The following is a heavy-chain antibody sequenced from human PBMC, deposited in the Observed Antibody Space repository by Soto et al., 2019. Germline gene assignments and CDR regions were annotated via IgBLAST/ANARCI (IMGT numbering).Heavy chain of an antibody. V-gene: IGHV3-49*04. CDR2: IRSKAYGGTT. D-gene: IGHD2-2*01. CDR1: GFTFGDYA. CDR3: TIGNQPGFGLDV. Sequence: PGEALVISCTSSGFTFGDYAMSWVRQAPGKGLEWVGFIRSKAYGGTTEYAASVKGRFTISRDDSKSIAYLQMNSLTTEDTAAYYCTIGNQPGFGLDVWGPGTTGTVSS. J-gene: IGHJ6*02.